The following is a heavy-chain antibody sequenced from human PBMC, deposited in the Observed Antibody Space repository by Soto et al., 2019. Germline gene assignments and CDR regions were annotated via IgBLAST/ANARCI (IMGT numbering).Heavy chain of an antibody. V-gene: IGHV1-46*03. CDR1: GYTFTSYY. CDR2: INPSGGST. D-gene: IGHD2-15*01. J-gene: IGHJ3*02. Sequence: QVQLVQSGAEVKKPGASVKVSCKASGYTFTSYYMHWVRQAPGQGLEWMGIINPSGGSTSYAQKFQGRVTMTRDTSTSTVYMELSSLRSEDTAVYYCARDPPLVLDCSGGSCYPRGAFDIWGQGTMVTASS. CDR3: ARDPPLVLDCSGGSCYPRGAFDI.